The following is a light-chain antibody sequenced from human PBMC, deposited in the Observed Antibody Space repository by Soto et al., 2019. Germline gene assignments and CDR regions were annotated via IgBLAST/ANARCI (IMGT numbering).Light chain of an antibody. Sequence: EIVLTHSPGTLSLSPVEISTLSCRASQSVSNNYLAWYQQKPGQAPRLLIYGASNRATGIPDRFSGSGSGTDFTLTISGLEPEDFAVYYCQQYGSSGTCGQGTKGDIK. V-gene: IGKV3-20*01. CDR1: QSVSNNY. CDR2: GAS. J-gene: IGKJ1*01. CDR3: QQYGSSGT.